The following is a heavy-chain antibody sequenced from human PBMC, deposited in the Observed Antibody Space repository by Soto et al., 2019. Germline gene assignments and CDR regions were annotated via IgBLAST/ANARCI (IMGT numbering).Heavy chain of an antibody. Sequence: GASVKVSCKASGYTFTSYAMHWVRQAPGQRLEWMGWINAGNGNTKYSQKFQGRVTITRDTSASTAYMELSSLRSEDTAVYYCARLIVRDSSSWNTNFDYWGQGTLVTVSS. D-gene: IGHD6-13*01. V-gene: IGHV1-3*01. J-gene: IGHJ4*02. CDR2: INAGNGNT. CDR1: GYTFTSYA. CDR3: ARLIVRDSSSWNTNFDY.